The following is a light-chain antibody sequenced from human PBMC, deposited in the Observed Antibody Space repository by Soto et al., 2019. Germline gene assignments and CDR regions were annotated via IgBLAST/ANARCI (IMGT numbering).Light chain of an antibody. J-gene: IGKJ2*01. CDR1: QSISSY. V-gene: IGKV1-39*01. Sequence: DIQMTQAPSSLSASVGDRVTITCRASQSISSYLNWYQQKPGKAPKLLIYAASSLQSGVPSRFSGSGSGTDFTLTLSCLQPEDFANYYCQQSYNTPYTFGQGTKLEIK. CDR2: AAS. CDR3: QQSYNTPYT.